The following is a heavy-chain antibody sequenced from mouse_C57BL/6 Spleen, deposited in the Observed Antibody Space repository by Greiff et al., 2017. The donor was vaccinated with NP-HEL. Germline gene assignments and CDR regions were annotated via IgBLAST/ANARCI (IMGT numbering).Heavy chain of an antibody. Sequence: QVQLQQSGPELVKPGASVKISCKASGYAFSSSWMNWVKQRPGKGLEWIGRIYPGDGDTNYNGKFKGKATLTADKSSSTAYMQLSSLTSEDSAVYFCAIIYYGNYDYVDYWGQGTTLTVSS. CDR3: AIIYYGNYDYVDY. CDR2: IYPGDGDT. V-gene: IGHV1-82*01. D-gene: IGHD2-1*01. J-gene: IGHJ2*01. CDR1: GYAFSSSW.